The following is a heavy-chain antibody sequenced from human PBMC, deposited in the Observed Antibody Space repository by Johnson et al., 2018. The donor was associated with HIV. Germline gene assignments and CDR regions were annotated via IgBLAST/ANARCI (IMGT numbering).Heavy chain of an antibody. CDR1: GFTFSDYY. V-gene: IGHV3-66*01. CDR2: ISSGGDT. J-gene: IGHJ3*02. Sequence: VQLVESGGGLVKPGGSLRLSCAASGFTFSDYYMSWIRQAPGKGLDWVSVISSGGDTYYADSVKGRFTSSRDNSKNTLYLQMNSLRAEDTAVYYCARDAGQWLDDAFDIWGQGTMVTVSS. CDR3: ARDAGQWLDDAFDI. D-gene: IGHD6-19*01.